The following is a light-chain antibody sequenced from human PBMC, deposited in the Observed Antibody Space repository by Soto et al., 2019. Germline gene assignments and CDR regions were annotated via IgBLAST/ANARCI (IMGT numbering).Light chain of an antibody. V-gene: IGLV1-44*01. CDR3: AAWDDSLNARG. J-gene: IGLJ2*01. CDR1: SSNIGSNT. CDR2: SNN. Sequence: QSVLTQPPSASGTPGQRVTISCSGSSSNIGSNTVNWYQQLPGTAPKLLIYSNNQRPSGVPDRFSGSKSGTSASLAISGLQSEDEADYYCAAWDDSLNARGFGGGTKVTVL.